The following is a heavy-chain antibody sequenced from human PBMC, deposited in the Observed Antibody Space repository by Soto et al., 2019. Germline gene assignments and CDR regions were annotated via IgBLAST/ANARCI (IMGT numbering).Heavy chain of an antibody. D-gene: IGHD2-2*01. CDR2: MNPNSGNT. CDR3: ARGRNRPRSSCSSTSCYSYYYYMDV. CDR1: GYTFTSYD. V-gene: IGHV1-8*01. Sequence: ASVTVSCKASGYTFTSYDINWVRQATGQGLEWMGWMNPNSGNTGYAQKFQGRVTMTRNTSISTAYMELSSLRSEDTAVYYCARGRNRPRSSCSSTSCYSYYYYMDVWGKGTTVTVSS. J-gene: IGHJ6*03.